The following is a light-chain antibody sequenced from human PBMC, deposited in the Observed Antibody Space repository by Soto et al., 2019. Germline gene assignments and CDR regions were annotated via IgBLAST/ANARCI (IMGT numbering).Light chain of an antibody. CDR2: AAS. CDR1: QTITSNY. J-gene: IGKJ1*01. Sequence: EIVLTQSPGTLSLSPGERATLSCMASQTITSNYLAWYQQKPGQAPRLPIYAASNRATGIPDRFSGSGSGTDFTLTISGLEPEDFAVYYCQQYDSSLWTFGQGTKVEIK. V-gene: IGKV3-20*01. CDR3: QQYDSSLWT.